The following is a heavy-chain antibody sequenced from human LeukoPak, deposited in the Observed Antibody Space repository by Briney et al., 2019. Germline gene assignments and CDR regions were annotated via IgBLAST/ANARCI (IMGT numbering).Heavy chain of an antibody. CDR2: ISWNSGSI. CDR3: AKDKGGSYYDSSGNIDY. CDR1: GFTFDDYA. V-gene: IGHV3-9*01. D-gene: IGHD3-22*01. J-gene: IGHJ4*02. Sequence: PGGSLRLSCAASGFTFDDYAMHWVRQAPGKGLEWVSGISWNSGSIGYADPVKGRFTISRDNAKNSLYLQMNSLRAEDTALYYCAKDKGGSYYDSSGNIDYWGQGTLVTVSS.